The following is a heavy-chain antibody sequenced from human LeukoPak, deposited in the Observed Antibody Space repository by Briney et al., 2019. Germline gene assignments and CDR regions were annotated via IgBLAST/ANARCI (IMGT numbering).Heavy chain of an antibody. CDR1: EFTFSSYA. Sequence: GGSLRLSCAASEFTFSSYAMSWVRQAPGKGLEWVSAISGSGGSTYYADSVKGRFTTSRDNSKNTLYLQMNSLRAEDTAVYYCAKTLRSAYSSGWYSYYYYMDVWGKGTTVTVSS. CDR2: ISGSGGST. V-gene: IGHV3-23*01. CDR3: AKTLRSAYSSGWYSYYYYMDV. J-gene: IGHJ6*03. D-gene: IGHD6-19*01.